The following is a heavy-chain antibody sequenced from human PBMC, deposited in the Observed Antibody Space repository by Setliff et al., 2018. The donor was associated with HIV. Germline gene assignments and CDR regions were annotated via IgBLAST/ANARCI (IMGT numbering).Heavy chain of an antibody. V-gene: IGHV1-2*02. CDR1: GYLFTGYY. D-gene: IGHD3-10*01. CDR3: AREGSPIYYFDY. CDR2: INVNSGGT. Sequence: ASVKVSCKASGYLFTGYYMHWVRQAPGQGLEWMGWINVNSGGTKYAQKFQGRVTMTRDTSISTAYMEMSSLRSDDTAVYYCAREGSPIYYFDYWSQGTLVTVPQ. J-gene: IGHJ4*02.